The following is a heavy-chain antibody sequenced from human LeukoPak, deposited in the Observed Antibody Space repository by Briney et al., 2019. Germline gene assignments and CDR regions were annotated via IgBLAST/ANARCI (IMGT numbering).Heavy chain of an antibody. Sequence: PGGSLRLSCTASGFTFRDYAMHWVRQAPGKGLEWVSYISSSSSTIYYADSVKGRFTISRDNAKNSLYLQMNSLRAEDTAVYYCARDRAMVRGVISPLFDYWGQGTLVTVSS. D-gene: IGHD3-10*01. CDR2: ISSSSSTI. CDR3: ARDRAMVRGVISPLFDY. CDR1: GFTFRDYA. J-gene: IGHJ4*02. V-gene: IGHV3-48*04.